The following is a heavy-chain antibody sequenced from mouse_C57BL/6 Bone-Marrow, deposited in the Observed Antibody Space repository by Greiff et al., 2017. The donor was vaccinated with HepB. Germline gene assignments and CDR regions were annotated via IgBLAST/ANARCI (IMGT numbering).Heavy chain of an antibody. V-gene: IGHV5-17*01. CDR3: ARPATVVAPDWFAY. D-gene: IGHD1-1*01. J-gene: IGHJ3*01. CDR1: GFTFSDYG. CDR2: ISSGSSTI. Sequence: EVQRVESGGGLVQPGGSLKLSCAASGFTFSDYGMHWVRQAPEKGLEWVAYISSGSSTIYYADTVKGRFTISRDNAKNTVFLQMTSLRSEDTAMYYSARPATVVAPDWFAYWGQGTLVTVSA.